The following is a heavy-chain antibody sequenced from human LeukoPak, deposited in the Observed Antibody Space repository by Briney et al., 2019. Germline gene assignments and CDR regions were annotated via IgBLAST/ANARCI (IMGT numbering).Heavy chain of an antibody. CDR1: GGSISSYY. CDR2: IYYSGST. Sequence: PSETLSLTCTVSGGSISSYYWSWIRQPPGKGLEWFGYIYYSGSTNYNPSLKSRVTISVDTSKNQFSLKLSPVTAADTAVYYCARALAVAGRFYFDYWGQGTLVTVSS. J-gene: IGHJ4*02. CDR3: ARALAVAGRFYFDY. D-gene: IGHD6-19*01. V-gene: IGHV4-59*01.